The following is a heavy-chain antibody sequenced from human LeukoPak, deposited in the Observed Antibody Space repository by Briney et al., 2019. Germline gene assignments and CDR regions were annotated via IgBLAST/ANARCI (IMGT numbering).Heavy chain of an antibody. V-gene: IGHV4-34*01. CDR2: INHSGST. CDR3: ARVGGYYYY. Sequence: SETQSLTCAVYGGSFSGYYWSWIRQPPGKGLEWIGEINHSGSTNYNPSLKSRVTISVDTSKNQFSLKLSSVTAADTAVYYCARVGGYYYYWGQGTLVTVSS. J-gene: IGHJ4*02. CDR1: GGSFSGYY.